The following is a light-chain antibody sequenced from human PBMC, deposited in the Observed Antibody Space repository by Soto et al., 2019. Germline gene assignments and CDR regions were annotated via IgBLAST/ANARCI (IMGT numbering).Light chain of an antibody. J-gene: IGKJ1*01. V-gene: IGKV1-5*01. CDR3: QQYTSYSWT. CDR2: DVS. CDR1: QSFSRG. Sequence: DIQMTQSPSTLSASVGDRVTITCRASQSFSRGLAWYQQRPGKAPKLLMYDVSNLESGVPSRFSGSGSGTQFTLIISTLQPDDFATYYCQQYTSYSWTFGQGTKVDIK.